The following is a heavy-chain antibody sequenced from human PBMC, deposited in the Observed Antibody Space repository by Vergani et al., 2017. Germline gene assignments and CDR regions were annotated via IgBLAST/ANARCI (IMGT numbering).Heavy chain of an antibody. Sequence: QVQLQQWGAGLLKPSETLSLTCAVYGGSFSGYYWSWIRQPPGKGLEWIGEINHSGSTNYNPSLKSRVTISVDTSKNQFSLKLSSVTAADTAVYYCATVGGSKYYYDGMDVWGQGTTVTVSS. J-gene: IGHJ6*02. D-gene: IGHD3-16*01. CDR3: ATVGGSKYYYDGMDV. V-gene: IGHV4-34*01. CDR1: GGSFSGYY. CDR2: INHSGST.